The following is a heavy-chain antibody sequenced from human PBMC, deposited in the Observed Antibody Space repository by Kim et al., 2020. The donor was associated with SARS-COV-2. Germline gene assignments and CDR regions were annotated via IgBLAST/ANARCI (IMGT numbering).Heavy chain of an antibody. J-gene: IGHJ4*02. CDR1: GFSFSSYA. D-gene: IGHD2-15*01. CDR3: VKDRRLVVVVATLFDH. Sequence: GGSLRLSCAASGFSFSSYAMSWVRQAPGKGLEWVSGISDSGGSQYYADSVKGRFTISRDNSKNTLFLQMNGLRAEDTAVYYCVKDRRLVVVVATLFDHWGQGTLVTVSP. V-gene: IGHV3-23*01. CDR2: ISDSGGSQ.